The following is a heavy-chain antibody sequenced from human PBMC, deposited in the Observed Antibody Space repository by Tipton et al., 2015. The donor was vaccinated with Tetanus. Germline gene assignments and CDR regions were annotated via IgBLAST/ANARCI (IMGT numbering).Heavy chain of an antibody. CDR2: ISYNGYT. V-gene: IGHV4-31*03. Sequence: TLSLTCTVSGGSISGGGYYWNWIRQQPGKGLEWIGSISYNGYTSYKPSLKSRATISADMSENHFSLKLTSVTAADTAVYYCARQFVITFGGVIVFDGFHIWGRGTMVTVSS. CDR3: ARQFVITFGGVIVFDGFHI. D-gene: IGHD3-16*02. CDR1: GGSISGGGYY. J-gene: IGHJ3*02.